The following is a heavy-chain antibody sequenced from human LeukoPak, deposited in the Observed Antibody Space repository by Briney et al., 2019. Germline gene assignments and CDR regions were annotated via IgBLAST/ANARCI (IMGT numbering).Heavy chain of an antibody. Sequence: SETLSLTCTVSGYSISSGYYWGWIRQPPGKGLEWIGSIYHSGSTYYNPSLKSRVTISVDTSKNQFSLKLSSVTAADTAVYYCARRYGGYLLEWFDPWGQGTLVTVSS. CDR2: IYHSGST. D-gene: IGHD4-23*01. V-gene: IGHV4-38-2*02. J-gene: IGHJ5*02. CDR3: ARRYGGYLLEWFDP. CDR1: GYSISSGYY.